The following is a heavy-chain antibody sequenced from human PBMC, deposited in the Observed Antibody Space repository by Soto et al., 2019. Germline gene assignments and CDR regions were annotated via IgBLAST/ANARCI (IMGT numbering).Heavy chain of an antibody. CDR2: ISWHSGRI. CDR3: AKEIGPNGVAGSGWYGFDY. V-gene: IGHV3-9*01. D-gene: IGHD6-19*01. CDR1: GFTFDDYD. J-gene: IGHJ4*02. Sequence: EVQLVQSGGGLEQPGRSLRLSCAGSGFTFDDYDMHWVRQVPGKGLEWVSGISWHSGRIGYADSVKGRFTISRDDAKNSLYLQMNTLRVEDTALYDCAKEIGPNGVAGSGWYGFDYWGQGALVTVSS.